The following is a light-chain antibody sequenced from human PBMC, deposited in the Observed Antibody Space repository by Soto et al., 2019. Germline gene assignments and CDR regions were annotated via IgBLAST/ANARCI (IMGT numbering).Light chain of an antibody. V-gene: IGLV2-11*01. CDR1: SSDVGGYNY. J-gene: IGLJ2*01. Sequence: QSVLTQPRSVSGSPGQSVTISCTGTSSDVGGYNYVSWYQQHPGKAPKLMIYDVSKRPSGVPDRFSGSKSGNTASLTISGLKADDEGDYYCCSYAGSYTHVFGGGTKLTVL. CDR3: CSYAGSYTHV. CDR2: DVS.